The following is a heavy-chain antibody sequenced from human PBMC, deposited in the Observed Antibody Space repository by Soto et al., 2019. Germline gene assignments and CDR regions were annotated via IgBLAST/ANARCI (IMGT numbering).Heavy chain of an antibody. D-gene: IGHD2-21*01. CDR3: TTGLSNGYYNFDY. CDR2: IKGEADGGTT. J-gene: IGHJ4*02. Sequence: GGSLRLSCAASGFTFSNASMSWVRQAPGKGLEWVGRIKGEADGGTTDYAAPVKGRITISRDHSKDTLYLQMNSLKTEDTAVYYCTTGLSNGYYNFDYWGQGTPVTVSS. CDR1: GFTFSNAS. V-gene: IGHV3-15*01.